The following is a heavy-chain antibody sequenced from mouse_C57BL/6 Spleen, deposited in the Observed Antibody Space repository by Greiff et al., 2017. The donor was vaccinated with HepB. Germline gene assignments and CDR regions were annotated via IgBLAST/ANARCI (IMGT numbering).Heavy chain of an antibody. CDR1: GYTFTSYW. CDR2: IHPNSGST. Sequence: QVQLQQSGAELVKPGASVKLSCKASGYTFTSYWMHWVKQRPGQGLEWIGMIHPNSGSTNYNEKFKSKATLTVDKSSSTAYMQLSSLTSEDSAVYYCARINYGSRGYFDYWGQGTTLTVSS. D-gene: IGHD1-1*01. CDR3: ARINYGSRGYFDY. V-gene: IGHV1-64*01. J-gene: IGHJ2*01.